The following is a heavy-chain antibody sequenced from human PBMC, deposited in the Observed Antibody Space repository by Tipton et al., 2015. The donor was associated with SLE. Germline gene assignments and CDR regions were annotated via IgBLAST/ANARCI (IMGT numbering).Heavy chain of an antibody. D-gene: IGHD6-19*01. J-gene: IGHJ3*02. CDR3: ARDLSSGWADAFDI. CDR2: IYTSGST. CDR1: GGSISSGSYY. Sequence: LRLSCTVSGGSISSGSYYWSWIRQPAGKGLEWIGYIYTSGSTNYNPSLKSRVTISVDTSKNQFSLKLSSVTAADTAVYYCARDLSSGWADAFDIWGQGTMVTVSS. V-gene: IGHV4-61*09.